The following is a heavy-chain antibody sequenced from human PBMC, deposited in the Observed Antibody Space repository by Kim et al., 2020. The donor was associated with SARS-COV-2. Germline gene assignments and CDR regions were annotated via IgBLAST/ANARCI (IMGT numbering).Heavy chain of an antibody. J-gene: IGHJ5*02. V-gene: IGHV3-21*01. CDR2: ITSSSTYI. CDR1: GFTFSSYT. D-gene: IGHD6-6*01. CDR3: ASDSTFIASRVNCFYP. Sequence: GGSLRLSCAASGFTFSSYTMNWVRQAPGKGLEWVSSITSSSTYIYYADSVKGRFTISRDNAKNSLYLQMNSLRAEGTAVYYCASDSTFIASRVNCFYPWG.